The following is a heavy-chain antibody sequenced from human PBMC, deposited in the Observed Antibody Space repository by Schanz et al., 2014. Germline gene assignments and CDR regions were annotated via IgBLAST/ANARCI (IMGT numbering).Heavy chain of an antibody. CDR1: GFTFSDYY. J-gene: IGHJ6*02. CDR2: ISSSSSYI. D-gene: IGHD2-15*01. V-gene: IGHV3-11*05. Sequence: QVQLVESGGGLVKPGGSLRLSCAASGFTFSDYYMSWIRQAPGKGLEWVSSISSSSSYIYYADSVKGRFTISRDNAKNSLYLQMNSLSADDTAVFYCAKGMGYCSGGTCYDYYYYGLDVWGQGTTVTVSS. CDR3: AKGMGYCSGGTCYDYYYYGLDV.